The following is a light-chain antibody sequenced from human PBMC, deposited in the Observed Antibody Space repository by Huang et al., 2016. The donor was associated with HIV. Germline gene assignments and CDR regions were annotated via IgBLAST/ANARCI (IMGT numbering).Light chain of an antibody. Sequence: QLTQSPSSLSMSVGDRVIITCQASQDIANSLAWYQHKPGRSPKLLISAASTLQSGVPSRFSGGSAGTYFNLIITNLQPDDFASYYCQQLHSYPITFGQGTRLDI. J-gene: IGKJ5*01. CDR2: AAS. V-gene: IGKV1-9*01. CDR1: QDIANS. CDR3: QQLHSYPIT.